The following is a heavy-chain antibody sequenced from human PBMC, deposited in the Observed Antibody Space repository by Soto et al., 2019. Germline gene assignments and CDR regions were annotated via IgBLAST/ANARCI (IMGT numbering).Heavy chain of an antibody. V-gene: IGHV5-10-1*01. J-gene: IGHJ6*02. D-gene: IGHD2-8*01. CDR3: ARRAPDARGYSYYYARDG. CDR2: IDPSDSYT. CDR1: GYSFTSYW. Sequence: GESLKISCKGSGYSFTSYWISWVRQMPGKGLEWMGRIDPSDSYTNYSPSFQGPVTISADKSISTVYLQWSSLKASDTAMYYCARRAPDARGYSYYYARDGWGQGTTVTASS.